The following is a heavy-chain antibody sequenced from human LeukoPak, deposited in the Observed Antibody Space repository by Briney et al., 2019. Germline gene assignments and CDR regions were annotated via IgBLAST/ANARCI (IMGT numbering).Heavy chain of an antibody. V-gene: IGHV4-34*01. D-gene: IGHD3-9*01. Sequence: SETLSLTCAVYGGSFSGYYWSWIRQPPGKGLEWIGEINHSGSTNYNPSLKSRVTISVDTSKNQFSLKLSSVPAADTAVYYCARGWYYDISRPFDPWGQGTLVTVSS. CDR2: INHSGST. CDR3: ARGWYYDISRPFDP. J-gene: IGHJ5*02. CDR1: GGSFSGYY.